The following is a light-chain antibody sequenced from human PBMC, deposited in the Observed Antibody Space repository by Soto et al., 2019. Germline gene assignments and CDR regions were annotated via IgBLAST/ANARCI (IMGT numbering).Light chain of an antibody. CDR1: ETVRTN. V-gene: IGKV3-15*01. CDR3: QQYYNWPPYT. CDR2: GAS. Sequence: IVMTQSPATLSVSPGERVTLSCRASETVRTNLAWFQQKPGQTPRLLIFGASTRATRIPPRFSGSGSETEFSLTIGSLQSEDLAVYYCQQYYNWPPYTFGQGTKLEIK. J-gene: IGKJ2*01.